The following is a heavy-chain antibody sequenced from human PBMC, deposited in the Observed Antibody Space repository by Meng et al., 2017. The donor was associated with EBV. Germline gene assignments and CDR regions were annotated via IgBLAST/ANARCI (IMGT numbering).Heavy chain of an antibody. J-gene: IGHJ4*02. D-gene: IGHD6-13*01. CDR1: GGTFSSYA. CDR2: IIPIFGTA. Sequence: QVRVFQSGAEVQKPGSSVKVSCKASGGTFSSYAISWVRQAPGQGLEWMGGIIPIFGTANYAQKFQGRVTITADKSTSTAYMELSSLRSEDTAVYYCARAEIAAAGRLDYWGQGTLVTVSS. CDR3: ARAEIAAAGRLDY. V-gene: IGHV1-69*06.